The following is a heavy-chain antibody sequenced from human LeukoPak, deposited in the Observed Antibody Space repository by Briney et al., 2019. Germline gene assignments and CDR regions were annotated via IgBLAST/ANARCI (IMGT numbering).Heavy chain of an antibody. CDR2: ISAYNGNT. CDR1: GYTFTSYG. CDR3: ASGTILYYYYYYMDV. D-gene: IGHD3-3*01. Sequence: GASVKVSCKASGYTFTSYGISWVRQAPGQGLEWMGWISAYNGNTNYAQKLQGRVTMTTDTSTSTAYMELSSLRSEDTAVYYCASGTILYYYYYYMDVWGKGTTVTVSS. J-gene: IGHJ6*03. V-gene: IGHV1-18*01.